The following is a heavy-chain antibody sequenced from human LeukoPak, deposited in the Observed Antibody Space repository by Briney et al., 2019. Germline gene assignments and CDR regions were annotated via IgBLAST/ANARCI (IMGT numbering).Heavy chain of an antibody. CDR3: ARDRYDILTGYNPLGAFDM. Sequence: GGSLRLSCAASGFTFSNYWMHWVRQAPGKGLVWVSRIKGDGSHTTYADFAKGRFTISRDNAKNTLCLQMNSLRAEDTAVYYCARDRYDILTGYNPLGAFDMWGQGTMVTVSS. D-gene: IGHD3-9*01. J-gene: IGHJ3*02. CDR1: GFTFSNYW. CDR2: IKGDGSHT. V-gene: IGHV3-74*01.